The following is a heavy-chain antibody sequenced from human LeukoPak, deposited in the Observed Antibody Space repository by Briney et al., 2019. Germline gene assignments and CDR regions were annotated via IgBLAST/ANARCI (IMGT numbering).Heavy chain of an antibody. CDR2: ISSSGSTI. CDR1: GFTFSSYE. V-gene: IGHV3-48*03. Sequence: GGSLRLSCAASGFTFSSYEMNWVRHAPGKGLEWVSYISSSGSTIYYADSVKGRFTISRDNAKNSLYLQMNSLRAEDTAVYYCARAEGYYDSSYYFDYWGQGTLVTVSS. J-gene: IGHJ4*02. D-gene: IGHD3-22*01. CDR3: ARAEGYYDSSYYFDY.